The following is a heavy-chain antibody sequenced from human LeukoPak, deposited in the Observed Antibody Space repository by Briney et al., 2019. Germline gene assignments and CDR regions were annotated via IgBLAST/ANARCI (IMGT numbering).Heavy chain of an antibody. CDR2: ISSSSSYI. Sequence: GGSQRLSCAASGFTFSSYSMNWVRQAPGKGLEWVSSISSSSSYIYYADSVKGRFTISRDNAKNSLYLQMNSLRAEDTAVYYCARAPIAVAYYFDYWGQGTLVTVSS. CDR1: GFTFSSYS. V-gene: IGHV3-21*01. J-gene: IGHJ4*02. D-gene: IGHD6-19*01. CDR3: ARAPIAVAYYFDY.